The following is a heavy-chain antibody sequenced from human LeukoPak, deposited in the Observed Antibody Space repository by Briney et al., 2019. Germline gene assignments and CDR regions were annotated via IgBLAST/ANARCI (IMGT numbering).Heavy chain of an antibody. D-gene: IGHD3/OR15-3a*01. V-gene: IGHV4-59*08. CDR3: ARFKGLGSLDY. Sequence: SETLSLTCTVSGGSISGYYWSWIRQPPGKRLEWIGYIYYSGSTNYNPSLKSRVTISLDTSKNHFSLKLSSVTAADTAVYYCARFKGLGSLDYWGQGTLVTVSS. CDR1: GGSISGYY. J-gene: IGHJ4*02. CDR2: IYYSGST.